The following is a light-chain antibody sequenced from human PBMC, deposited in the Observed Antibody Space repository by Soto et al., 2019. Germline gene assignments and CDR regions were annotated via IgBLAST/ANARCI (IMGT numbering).Light chain of an antibody. Sequence: QSVLTQPASVSGSPGQSITISCTGTSSDVGGYNYVSWYQQHPGKAPKLMIYDVSNRPSGVSNRFSGSKSGNTASLTISGIQAEDEADYHCSSYTSSSTLEFGGGTKLTVL. CDR3: SSYTSSSTLE. J-gene: IGLJ2*01. V-gene: IGLV2-14*01. CDR2: DVS. CDR1: SSDVGGYNY.